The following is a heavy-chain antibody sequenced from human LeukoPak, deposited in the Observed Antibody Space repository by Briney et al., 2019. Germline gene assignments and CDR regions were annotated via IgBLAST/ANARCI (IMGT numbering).Heavy chain of an antibody. CDR3: ACYSNIAVVDELPAAIGGNWFDP. CDR1: GGSFSGYY. V-gene: IGHV4-34*01. J-gene: IGHJ5*02. CDR2: INHSGST. Sequence: SETLSLTCAVYGGSFSGYYWSWIRQPPGKGLEWIGEINHSGSTNYNPSLKSRVTISVDTSKNQFSLKLSSVTAADTAVYHCACYSNIAVVDELPAAIGGNWFDPWGQGTLVTVSS. D-gene: IGHD2-2*02.